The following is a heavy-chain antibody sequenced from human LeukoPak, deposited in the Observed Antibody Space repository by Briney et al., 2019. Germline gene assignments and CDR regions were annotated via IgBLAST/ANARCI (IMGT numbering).Heavy chain of an antibody. V-gene: IGHV4-39*01. CDR2: LSYSGST. J-gene: IGHJ5*02. CDR3: TRQPHTEPGWVDH. CDR1: GGSITTNNYY. D-gene: IGHD5-18*01. Sequence: SETLSLTRTLSGGSITTNNYYWGWIPQPPGTGVEWIGMLSYSGSTYHHPSLKSRVTISRETSKKQFSLKVRSVTAADTGVYYCTRQPHTEPGWVDHWGKGTLVTVSS.